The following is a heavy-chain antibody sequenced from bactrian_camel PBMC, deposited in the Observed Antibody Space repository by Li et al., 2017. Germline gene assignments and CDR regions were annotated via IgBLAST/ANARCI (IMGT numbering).Heavy chain of an antibody. V-gene: IGHV3S1*01. CDR3: AADVRVGRYLGRCDFGA. CDR2: IYTLARSS. CDR1: GFIFSGHW. J-gene: IGHJ6*01. D-gene: IGHD1*01. Sequence: VQLVESGGGLVQPGGSLKLSCAASGFIFSGHWMYWLRQAPGKEREVVAGIYTLARSSYYPDSPVKGRFTISLDSTKNTLYLQMDALKPEDTGMYYCAADVRVGRYLGRCDFGAYGQGTQVTVS.